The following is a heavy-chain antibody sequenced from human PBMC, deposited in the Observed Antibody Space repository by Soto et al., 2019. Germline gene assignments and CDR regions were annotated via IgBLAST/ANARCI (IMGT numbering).Heavy chain of an antibody. Sequence: SETLSLTCTVSGGSISSSSYYWGWIRQPPGKGLEWIGSIYYSGSTYYNPSLKSRVTISVDTSKNQFSLRLSSVTAADTAVYYCARQPLNLYGDYVHYMDVWGKGTTVTVSS. D-gene: IGHD4-17*01. CDR1: GGSISSSSYY. J-gene: IGHJ6*03. CDR3: ARQPLNLYGDYVHYMDV. CDR2: IYYSGST. V-gene: IGHV4-39*01.